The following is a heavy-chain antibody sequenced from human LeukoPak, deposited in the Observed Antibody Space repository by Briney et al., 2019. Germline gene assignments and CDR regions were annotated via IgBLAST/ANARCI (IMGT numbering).Heavy chain of an antibody. CDR3: ARHSSGWYEYFQH. CDR2: IYYSGST. D-gene: IGHD6-19*01. CDR1: GGSISSSSYY. V-gene: IGHV4-39*07. Sequence: SETLSLTCTVSGGSISSSSYYWGWIRQPPGKGLEWIGSIYYSGSTYYNPSLKSRVTISVDTSKNQFSLKLSSVTAADTAVYYCARHSSGWYEYFQHWGQGTLVTVSS. J-gene: IGHJ1*01.